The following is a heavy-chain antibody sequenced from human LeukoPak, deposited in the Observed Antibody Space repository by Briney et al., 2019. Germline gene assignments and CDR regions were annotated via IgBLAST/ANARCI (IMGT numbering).Heavy chain of an antibody. J-gene: IGHJ5*02. CDR3: ARGAYCSSTSCYPSSRAWFGP. CDR1: GGSFSGYY. D-gene: IGHD2-2*01. Sequence: PSETLSLTCAVYGGSFSGYYWSWIRQPPGKGLEWIGEINHSGSTNYNPSLKSRVTISVDTSKNQFSLKLSSVTAADTAVYYCARGAYCSSTSCYPSSRAWFGPWGQGTLVTVSS. V-gene: IGHV4-34*01. CDR2: INHSGST.